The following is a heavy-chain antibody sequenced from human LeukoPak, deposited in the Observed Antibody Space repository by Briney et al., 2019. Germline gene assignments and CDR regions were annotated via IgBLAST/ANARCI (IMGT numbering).Heavy chain of an antibody. CDR3: ARDGGYCSGGSCYWEC. CDR2: INQDGSED. Sequence: GRSLRLSCAASGLTFSDYWMSWVRQAPGKGLEWVASINQDGSEDYYVDSVKGRFTISRDNAKKSMYLQMNSLRADDTAVYYCARDGGYCSGGSCYWECWGQGTLVIVPT. V-gene: IGHV3-7*01. D-gene: IGHD2-15*01. J-gene: IGHJ4*02. CDR1: GLTFSDYW.